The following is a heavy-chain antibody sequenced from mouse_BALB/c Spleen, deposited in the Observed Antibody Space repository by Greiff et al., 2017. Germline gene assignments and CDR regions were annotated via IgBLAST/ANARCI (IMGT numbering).Heavy chain of an antibody. D-gene: IGHD1-1*01. J-gene: IGHJ4*01. Sequence: VQLQQSGPELVRPGVSVKISCKGSGYTFTDYAMHWVKQSHAKSLEWIGVISTYYGNTNYNQKFKGKATMTVDKSSSTAYMELARLTSEDSAIYYCARVVDAMDYWGQGTSVTVSS. CDR2: ISTYYGNT. CDR1: GYTFTDYA. CDR3: ARVVDAMDY. V-gene: IGHV1-67*01.